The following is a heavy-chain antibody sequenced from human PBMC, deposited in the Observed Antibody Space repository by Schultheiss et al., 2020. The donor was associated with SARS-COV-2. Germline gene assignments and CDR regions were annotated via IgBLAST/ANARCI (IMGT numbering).Heavy chain of an antibody. V-gene: IGHV3-74*01. CDR2: IKGDGSSS. CDR3: ARDREYSSSWYVSYYYYYGMDV. J-gene: IGHJ6*02. D-gene: IGHD6-13*01. CDR1: GFTFSSYW. Sequence: GGSLRLSCAASGFTFSSYWMHWVRQAPGKGLVCVARIKGDGSSSVYADSVKGRFTISRDNAKNTLYLQMNSLRAEDTAVYYCARDREYSSSWYVSYYYYYGMDVWGQGTTVTVSS.